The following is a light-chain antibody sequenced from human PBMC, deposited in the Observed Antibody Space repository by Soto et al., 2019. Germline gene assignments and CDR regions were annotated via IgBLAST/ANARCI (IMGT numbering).Light chain of an antibody. Sequence: EIVMTQSPATLSLSSGERATLSCRASQSVSSNLAWYQQKPGQAPRLLIYGASTRATGIPARFSGSGSGTDFTLTISSLQSEDFAVYYCQQYNNWPPLTFGGGTKVEIK. J-gene: IGKJ4*01. V-gene: IGKV3-15*01. CDR3: QQYNNWPPLT. CDR1: QSVSSN. CDR2: GAS.